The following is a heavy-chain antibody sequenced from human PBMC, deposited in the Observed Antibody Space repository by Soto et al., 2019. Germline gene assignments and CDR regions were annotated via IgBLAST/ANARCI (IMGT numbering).Heavy chain of an antibody. V-gene: IGHV4-59*01. CDR3: ARGNYKGLEIDY. Sequence: KPSETLSLTCTVSGGSISSYYWSWIRQPPGKGLEWIGYIYYSGSTNYNPSLKSRVTISVDTSKNQFSLKLSSVTAADTAVYYCARGNYKGLEIDYWGQGTLVTVSS. CDR1: GGSISSYY. CDR2: IYYSGST. D-gene: IGHD1-7*01. J-gene: IGHJ4*02.